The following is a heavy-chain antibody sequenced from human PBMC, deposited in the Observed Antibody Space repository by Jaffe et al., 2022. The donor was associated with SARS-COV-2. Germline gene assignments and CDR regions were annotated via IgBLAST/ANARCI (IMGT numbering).Heavy chain of an antibody. V-gene: IGHV1-69*04. J-gene: IGHJ4*02. D-gene: IGHD2-8*02. CDR3: ARARYCAAGTCDDY. CDR2: IIPPLHIT. CDR1: GGTLNNYT. Sequence: QVQLVQSGAEVKQPGSSMKVSCKASGGTLNNYTITWVRQAPGQGLEWMGWIIPPLHITSYAQKFQGRVTITADTTTGTTYLYLSSLRSDDTAVYYCARARYCAAGTCDDYWGQGALVSVSS.